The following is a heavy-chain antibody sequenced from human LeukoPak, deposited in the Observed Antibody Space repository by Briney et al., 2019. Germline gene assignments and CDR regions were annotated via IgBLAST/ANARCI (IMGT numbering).Heavy chain of an antibody. CDR1: GGSFSGYY. CDR2: IYYSGSA. CDR3: ASLPVLLGYCSGGSCPTAFDY. V-gene: IGHV4-34*01. D-gene: IGHD2-15*01. Sequence: PSETLSLTCAVYGGSFSGYYWSWIRQPPGKGLEWIGSIYYSGSAYYNPSLKSRVTISVDTSKNQFSLKLSSVTAADTAVYYCASLPVLLGYCSGGSCPTAFDYWGQGTLVTVSS. J-gene: IGHJ4*02.